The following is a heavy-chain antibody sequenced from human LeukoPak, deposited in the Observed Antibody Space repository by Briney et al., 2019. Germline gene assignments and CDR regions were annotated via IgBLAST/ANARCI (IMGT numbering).Heavy chain of an antibody. Sequence: GASVTVSCKASGYTFTSYGISWVRQAPGQGLEWMGWISAYNGNTNYAQKLQGRVTMTTDTSTSTANMELRSLRSDDTAVYYCARDLEGFGESINYFDYWGQGTLVTVSS. CDR2: ISAYNGNT. V-gene: IGHV1-18*01. J-gene: IGHJ4*02. CDR3: ARDLEGFGESINYFDY. D-gene: IGHD3-10*01. CDR1: GYTFTSYG.